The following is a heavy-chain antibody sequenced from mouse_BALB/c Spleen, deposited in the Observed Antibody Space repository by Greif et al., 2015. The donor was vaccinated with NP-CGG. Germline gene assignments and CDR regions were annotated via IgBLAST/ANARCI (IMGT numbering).Heavy chain of an antibody. Sequence: VQLQQSGAELVKPGASAKLSCTASGFNIKDTYMHWVKQRPEQGLEWIGRIDPANGNTKYDPKFQGKATITADTSSNTAYLQLSSLTSEDTAVYYCARKLGRGLYFDYWGQGTTLTVSS. CDR3: ARKLGRGLYFDY. D-gene: IGHD4-1*01. CDR2: IDPANGNT. J-gene: IGHJ2*01. CDR1: GFNIKDTY. V-gene: IGHV14-3*02.